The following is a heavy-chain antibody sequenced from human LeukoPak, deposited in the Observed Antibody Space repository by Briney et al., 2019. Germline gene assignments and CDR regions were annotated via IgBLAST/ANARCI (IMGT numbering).Heavy chain of an antibody. CDR2: ISNSGNTI. Sequence: GGSLRLSCAASGFTFSDYYMSWIRQAPGKGLEWVSYISNSGNTIYYADSVKGRLTISRDNAKNSLYLLMNSLRVEDTAVYYCATLLGGNFLFHYWGQGTLVTVSS. V-gene: IGHV3-11*04. CDR3: ATLLGGNFLFHY. CDR1: GFTFSDYY. J-gene: IGHJ4*02. D-gene: IGHD4-23*01.